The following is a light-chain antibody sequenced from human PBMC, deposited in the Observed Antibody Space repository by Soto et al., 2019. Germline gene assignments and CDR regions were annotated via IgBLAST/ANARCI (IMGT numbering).Light chain of an antibody. Sequence: QAVLTQPPSVSAAPRQKVTISCSGSRSNIGNNYVSWYQQLPGTAPKLLIYENNKRPSGIPDRFSASKSGTSATLGITGLQTGDEADYYCGTWDSSLSAVVFGGGTKVTVL. V-gene: IGLV1-51*02. J-gene: IGLJ2*01. CDR2: ENN. CDR3: GTWDSSLSAVV. CDR1: RSNIGNNY.